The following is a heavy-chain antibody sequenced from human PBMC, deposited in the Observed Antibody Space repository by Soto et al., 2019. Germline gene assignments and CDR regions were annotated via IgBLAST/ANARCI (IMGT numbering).Heavy chain of an antibody. CDR3: AMDFYVSSGHHCDY. Sequence: QVQLQQWGAGLLKPSETLSLTCAVYGGSFSGYYWSWIRQPPGKGLEWIGEINHSGSTNYNPSLKSRVTISVDTSNNQFSLKLSSVTAAETAVYYCAMDFYVSSGHHCDYWGQGTLVTVSS. J-gene: IGHJ4*02. D-gene: IGHD3-22*01. CDR1: GGSFSGYY. V-gene: IGHV4-34*01. CDR2: INHSGST.